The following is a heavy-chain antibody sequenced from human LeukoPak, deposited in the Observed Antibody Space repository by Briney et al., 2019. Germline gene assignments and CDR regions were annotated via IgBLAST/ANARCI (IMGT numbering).Heavy chain of an antibody. D-gene: IGHD4-11*01. J-gene: IGHJ4*02. CDR2: TRYDGSIK. CDR3: AKDAQRGIDYSNSLEY. V-gene: IGHV3-33*06. Sequence: GGSLTLSCAVSGCLFSDYGFHWVRQAPGKGLEWVAVTRYDGSIKQHADSEKGRFTISRDNSKNTVSLQMNSLRDEDTAVYYCAKDAQRGIDYSNSLEYWGQGTLVTVSS. CDR1: GCLFSDYG.